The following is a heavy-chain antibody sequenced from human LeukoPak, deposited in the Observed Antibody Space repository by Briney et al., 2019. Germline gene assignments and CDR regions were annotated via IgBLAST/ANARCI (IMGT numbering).Heavy chain of an antibody. Sequence: GGSLRLSCAASGFTFSSYWMHWVRQAPGKRLVWVSRIKSDGSSTSYADSVKGRFTISRDNAKNTLYLQMNSLRAEDTAVYYCARDQYSSGPRPIDYWGQGTLVTVSS. V-gene: IGHV3-74*01. D-gene: IGHD5-18*01. CDR3: ARDQYSSGPRPIDY. J-gene: IGHJ4*02. CDR1: GFTFSSYW. CDR2: IKSDGSST.